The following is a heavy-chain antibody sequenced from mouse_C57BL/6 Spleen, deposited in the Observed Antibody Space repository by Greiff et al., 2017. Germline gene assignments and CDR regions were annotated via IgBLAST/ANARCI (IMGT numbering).Heavy chain of an antibody. CDR1: GYTFTSYT. Sequence: QVQLQQSGAELARPGASVKMSCKASGYTFTSYTMHWVKQRPGQGLEWIGYINPSSGYTKYNQKFKDKATLTADKSSSTAYMQLSSLTSEDSAVYYCARGTVWYAMDYSGQGTSVTVSS. CDR3: ARGTVWYAMDY. J-gene: IGHJ4*01. CDR2: INPSSGYT. D-gene: IGHD3-3*01. V-gene: IGHV1-4*01.